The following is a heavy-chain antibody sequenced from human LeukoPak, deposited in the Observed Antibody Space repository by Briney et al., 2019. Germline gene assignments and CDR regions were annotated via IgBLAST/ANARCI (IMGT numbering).Heavy chain of an antibody. J-gene: IGHJ4*02. CDR1: GGTFSSYA. D-gene: IGHD6-13*01. CDR2: IIPIFGTA. V-gene: IGHV1-69*13. Sequence: SVKVACKASGGTFSSYAISWVRQAPGQGLEWMGGIIPIFGTANYAQKFQGRVTITADESTSTAYMELSSLRSEDTAVYYCAKDPGSSWYGYFDYWGQGTLVTVSS. CDR3: AKDPGSSWYGYFDY.